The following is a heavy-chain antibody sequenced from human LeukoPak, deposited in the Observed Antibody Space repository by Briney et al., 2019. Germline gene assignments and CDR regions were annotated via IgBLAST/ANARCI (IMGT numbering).Heavy chain of an antibody. CDR1: GYTFAGYY. Sequence: ASVKVSCKASGYTFAGYYMHWVLQAPGQGLEWMGWINPNSGGTNCAQKFQGRVTMTRDTSISTAYMELSRLRSDDTAVYYCARDRRYYGSGSYAYWGQGTLVTVSS. J-gene: IGHJ4*02. V-gene: IGHV1-2*02. CDR3: ARDRRYYGSGSYAY. D-gene: IGHD3-10*01. CDR2: INPNSGGT.